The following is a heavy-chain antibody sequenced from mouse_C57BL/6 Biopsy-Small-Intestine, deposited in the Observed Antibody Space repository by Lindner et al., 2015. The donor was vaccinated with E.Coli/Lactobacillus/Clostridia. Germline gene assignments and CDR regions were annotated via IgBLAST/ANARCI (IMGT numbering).Heavy chain of an antibody. CDR3: ARRGYYGSSYRYFDV. CDR1: GYSFTGYY. J-gene: IGHJ1*03. D-gene: IGHD1-1*01. CDR2: INPSTGGT. V-gene: IGHV1-42*01. Sequence: VQLQESGPELVKPGALVKISCKASGYSFTGYYMNWVKQSPEKSLEWIGEINPSTGGTTYNQKFKAKATLTVDKSSSTAYMQLKSLTSEDSAVYYCARRGYYGSSYRYFDVWGTGTTVTVSS.